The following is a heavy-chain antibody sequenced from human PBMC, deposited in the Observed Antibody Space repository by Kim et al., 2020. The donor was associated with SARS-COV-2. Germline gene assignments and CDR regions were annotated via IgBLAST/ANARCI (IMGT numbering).Heavy chain of an antibody. CDR1: GYTFNTHF. CDR2: INPNGGST. CDR3: VRTPDSYDNSAYYRFDF. D-gene: IGHD3-22*01. Sequence: ASVTISCRTSGYTFNTHFIHWVRQAPGYGLEWMGRINPNGGSTSLALKFLDRVTLASDTSTTTVFMKLSSLTSEDSAVYYCVRTPDSYDNSAYYRFDFWGQGTLVTVSS. V-gene: IGHV1-46*02. J-gene: IGHJ4*02.